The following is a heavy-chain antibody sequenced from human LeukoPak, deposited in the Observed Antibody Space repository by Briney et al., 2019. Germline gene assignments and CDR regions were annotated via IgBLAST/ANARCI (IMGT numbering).Heavy chain of an antibody. CDR1: GGSISSSSYY. CDR2: IYYSGST. Sequence: SETLSLTCTISGGSISSSSYYWGWIRPPPGKGLEWIVSIYYSGSTYYNPSFKSRITISVDTSKNQFSLKLSSVTAADTAVYYCASPGATTARAAFDIWGQGTMVTVSS. J-gene: IGHJ3*02. D-gene: IGHD4-17*01. V-gene: IGHV4-39*01. CDR3: ASPGATTARAAFDI.